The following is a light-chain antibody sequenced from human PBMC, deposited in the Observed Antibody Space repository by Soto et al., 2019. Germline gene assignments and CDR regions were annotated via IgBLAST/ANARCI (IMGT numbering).Light chain of an antibody. J-gene: IGKJ1*01. CDR1: QRMTSW. CDR3: QQRSNWPPWT. Sequence: DIQLTQSPSTLSAAVGDRVTITCRASQRMTSWLAWYQQKPGKAPKVLIYDASSLESGVPSRFSGSGSGTDFTLTISSLEPEDFAVYYCQQRSNWPPWTFGQGTKVDI. V-gene: IGKV1-5*01. CDR2: DAS.